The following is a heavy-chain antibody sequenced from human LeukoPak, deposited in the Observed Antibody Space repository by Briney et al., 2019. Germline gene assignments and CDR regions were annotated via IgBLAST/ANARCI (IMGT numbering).Heavy chain of an antibody. J-gene: IGHJ1*01. CDR2: LSSSSTYI. CDR3: SRAPYSSAPYLEYFQH. V-gene: IGHV3-21*01. Sequence: PGGSLRLSCTGSGFSFYDYSMNWVRLAPGKGLEWVSCLSSSSTYIYYADSVKGRFSISRDNAKKSMYLQMNSLRAEDTAVYYCSRAPYSSAPYLEYFQHWGHGTLVTVSS. CDR1: GFSFYDYS. D-gene: IGHD6-25*01.